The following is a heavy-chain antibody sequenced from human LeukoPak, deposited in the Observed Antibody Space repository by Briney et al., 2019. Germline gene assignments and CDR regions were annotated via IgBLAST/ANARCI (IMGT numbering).Heavy chain of an antibody. Sequence: PSETLSLTCTVSGGSLTSYYWSWIRQPPGKGLEWIGYIYYSGSTNYSPSLKSRVTISVDTSKYQFSLKLSSVTAADTAVYYCARNYGDLIWGQGTMVTVSS. CDR1: GGSLTSYY. D-gene: IGHD4-17*01. CDR2: IYYSGST. V-gene: IGHV4-59*01. J-gene: IGHJ3*02. CDR3: ARNYGDLI.